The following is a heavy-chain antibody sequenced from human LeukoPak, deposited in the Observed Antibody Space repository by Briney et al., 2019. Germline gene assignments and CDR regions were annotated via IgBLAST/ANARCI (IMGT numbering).Heavy chain of an antibody. CDR1: GFSFNTYA. CDR3: ARAIRAPGTPEIAFDV. J-gene: IGHJ3*01. V-gene: IGHV3-30*09. D-gene: IGHD6-13*01. Sequence: GGSLRLSCAASGFSFNTYAMHWVRQAPGEGLEWVAVISYDGADKYYADSVKGRLAISRDNSQSTLYLHFNSLTTEDTALYYCARAIRAPGTPEIAFDVWGQGTLVTVS. CDR2: ISYDGADK.